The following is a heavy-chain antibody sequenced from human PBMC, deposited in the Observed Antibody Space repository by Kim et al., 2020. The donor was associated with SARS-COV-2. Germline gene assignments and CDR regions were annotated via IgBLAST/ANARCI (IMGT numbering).Heavy chain of an antibody. CDR3: AVSAVAGTQNWFDP. D-gene: IGHD6-19*01. J-gene: IGHJ5*02. V-gene: IGHV1-24*01. Sequence: AQKLQGRVTMTEDTSTGTAYMELSSLRSEDTAVYYCAVSAVAGTQNWFDPWGQGTLVTVSS.